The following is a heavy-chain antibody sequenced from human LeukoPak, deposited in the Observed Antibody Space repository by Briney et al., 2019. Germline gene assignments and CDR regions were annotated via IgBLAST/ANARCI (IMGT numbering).Heavy chain of an antibody. CDR2: IYYSGST. D-gene: IGHD1-26*01. J-gene: IGHJ4*02. CDR1: GGSISSYY. V-gene: IGHV4-59*01. CDR3: ARGGMKVDY. Sequence: PSETLSLTCTVSGGSISSYYWSWIRQPPGKGLEWIGYIYYSGSTNYSPSLKSRVTISVDTSKNQFSLELSSVTAADTAVYYCARGGMKVDYWGQGTLVTVSS.